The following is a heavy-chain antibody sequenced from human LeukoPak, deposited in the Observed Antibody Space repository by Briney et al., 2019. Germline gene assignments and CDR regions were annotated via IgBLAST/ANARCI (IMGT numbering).Heavy chain of an antibody. D-gene: IGHD3-22*01. J-gene: IGHJ4*02. V-gene: IGHV4-30-4*01. CDR1: GCSISSGEYY. CDR3: ARPASRQHYYDSSGHPGQFDY. Sequence: SQTLSLTCTVSGCSISSGEYYWSWIRQPPGKGLEWIGYIYYSGSTYYNPSLKSRVTISVDTSKNQFSLKLSSVTAADTAVYYCARPASRQHYYDSSGHPGQFDYWGQGTLVTVSS. CDR2: IYYSGST.